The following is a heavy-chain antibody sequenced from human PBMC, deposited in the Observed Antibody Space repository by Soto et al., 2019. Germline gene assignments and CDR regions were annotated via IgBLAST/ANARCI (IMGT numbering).Heavy chain of an antibody. CDR2: INHSGST. D-gene: IGHD3-10*01. CDR3: ARGRITMVRGVMRYYYYYYGMDV. Sequence: SETLSLTCAVHGGSFSGYYWSWIRQPPGKGLEWIGEINHSGSTNYNPSLKSRVTISVDTSKNQFSLKLSSVTAADTAVYYCARGRITMVRGVMRYYYYYYGMDVWGQGTTVT. V-gene: IGHV4-34*01. CDR1: GGSFSGYY. J-gene: IGHJ6*02.